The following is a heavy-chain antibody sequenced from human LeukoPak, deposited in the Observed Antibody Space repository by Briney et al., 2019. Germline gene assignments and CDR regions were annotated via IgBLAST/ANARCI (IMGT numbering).Heavy chain of an antibody. J-gene: IGHJ5*01. CDR2: ISYDGSNK. CDR1: GFTFSSYA. V-gene: IGHV3-30*04. D-gene: IGHD3-10*01. Sequence: GGSLRLSCAASGFTFSSYAMHWVRQAPGKGLEWVAVISYDGSNKYYADSVKGRFTISRDNSKNTLYLQMKTLRSEDTAVYYCGYYNSGSYSTPDSWGQGTQVTVSS. CDR3: GYYNSGSYSTPDS.